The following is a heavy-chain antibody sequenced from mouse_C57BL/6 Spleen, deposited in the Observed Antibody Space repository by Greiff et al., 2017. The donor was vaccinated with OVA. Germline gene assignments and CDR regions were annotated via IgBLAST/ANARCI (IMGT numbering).Heavy chain of an antibody. J-gene: IGHJ3*01. CDR1: GFNIKNTY. D-gene: IGHD2-4*01. CDR3: ARSGYYDYDGFAY. CDR2: IDPANGNT. V-gene: IGHV14-3*01. Sequence: EVQRVESVAELVRPGASVKLSCTASGFNIKNTYMHWVKQRPEQGLEWIGRIDPANGNTKYAPKFQGKATITADTSSNTAYLQLSSLTSEDTAIYYCARSGYYDYDGFAYWGQGTLVTVSA.